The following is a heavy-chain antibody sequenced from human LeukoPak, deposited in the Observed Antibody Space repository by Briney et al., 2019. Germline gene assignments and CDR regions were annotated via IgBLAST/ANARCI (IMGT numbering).Heavy chain of an antibody. CDR2: IKQDGSEK. D-gene: IGHD3-22*01. Sequence: PGGSLRLSCAASGFTFSSYWMSWVRQAPGKGLEGVANIKQDGSEKYYVDSVKGRFTISRDNAKNSLYLQMNSLRAEDTAVYYCARCYYDSSGYVEFDYWGQGTLVTVSS. J-gene: IGHJ4*02. V-gene: IGHV3-7*01. CDR3: ARCYYDSSGYVEFDY. CDR1: GFTFSSYW.